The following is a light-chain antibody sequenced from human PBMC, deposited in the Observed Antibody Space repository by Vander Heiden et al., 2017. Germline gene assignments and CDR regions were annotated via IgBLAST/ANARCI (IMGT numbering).Light chain of an antibody. CDR1: GSDIGAFNY. J-gene: IGLJ1*01. CDR3: CSYTRSSTYV. V-gene: IGLV2-14*03. CDR2: DVT. Sequence: QSPLTHPASWSGPPARSITISGTGTGSDIGAFNYVSWYQQYPGKVPTVLIFDVTNRASGISPRFSGAKSGNTASLTISGLQAEDETDYYCCSYTRSSTYVFGSGTKVTVL.